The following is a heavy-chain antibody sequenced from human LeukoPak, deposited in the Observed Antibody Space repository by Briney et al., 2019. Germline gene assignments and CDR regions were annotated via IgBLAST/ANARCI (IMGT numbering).Heavy chain of an antibody. CDR2: IIPIFGTA. CDR1: GGTFSSYA. Sequence: GASVKVSCKASGGTFSSYAISWVRQAPGQGLEWMGGIIPIFGTANYAQKFQGRVTITTDGSTSTAYMELSSLRSEDTAVYYCARAGTMISPWYFDLWGRGTLVTVSS. J-gene: IGHJ2*01. CDR3: ARAGTMISPWYFDL. V-gene: IGHV1-69*05. D-gene: IGHD3-22*01.